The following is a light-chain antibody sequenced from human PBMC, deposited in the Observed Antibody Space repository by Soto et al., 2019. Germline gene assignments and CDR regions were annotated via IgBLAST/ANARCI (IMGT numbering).Light chain of an antibody. Sequence: IVMTNSRATLSVYEGETGTXSRRASQSLTSYLAWYQQKPDHANRLIIYGISKRATGITVRLSGSGSGTEFTLTISSLQSEAFAVYYCRPYNTCRITFGQGAR. CDR2: GIS. V-gene: IGKV3-15*01. CDR3: RPYNTCRIT. CDR1: QSLTSY. J-gene: IGKJ5*01.